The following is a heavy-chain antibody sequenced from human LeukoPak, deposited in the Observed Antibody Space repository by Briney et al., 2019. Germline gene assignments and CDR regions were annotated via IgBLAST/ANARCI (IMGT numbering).Heavy chain of an antibody. D-gene: IGHD4-17*01. CDR3: AREKTTVTHFDY. CDR1: GGSFSGYY. CDR2: INHSGST. J-gene: IGHJ4*02. Sequence: SETLSLTCAVYGGSFSGYYWSWIRQPPGKGPEWIGEINHSGSTNYNPSLKSRVTISVDTSKNQFSLKLSSVTAADTAVYYCAREKTTVTHFDYWGQGTLVTVSS. V-gene: IGHV4-34*01.